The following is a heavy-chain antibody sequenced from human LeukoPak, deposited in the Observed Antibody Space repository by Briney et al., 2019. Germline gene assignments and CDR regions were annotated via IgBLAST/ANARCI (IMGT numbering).Heavy chain of an antibody. CDR2: IIPIFGTA. Sequence: GSSVKVSCKASGGTFSSNAISWVRQAPGQGLEWMGGIIPIFGTANYAQKFQGRVTITADESTSTAYMELSSLRSEDTAVYYCARQSGGIAVNFDYWGQGTLVTVSS. CDR1: GGTFSSNA. CDR3: ARQSGGIAVNFDY. V-gene: IGHV1-69*01. J-gene: IGHJ4*02. D-gene: IGHD6-19*01.